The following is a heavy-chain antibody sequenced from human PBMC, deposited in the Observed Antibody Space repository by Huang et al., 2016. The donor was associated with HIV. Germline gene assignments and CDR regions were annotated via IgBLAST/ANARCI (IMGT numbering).Heavy chain of an antibody. D-gene: IGHD2-21*02. Sequence: EVQLVQSEAEVKKPGESLKFSFRGSGYSFTNYWIGWVRKRLGEGLEWMGGIYPADADTRDSPSFQGQVTCSADKSTRTAYLQWSSLQASDTAIYYCARSEVLVTAVPFDHWGQGTLVTVSS. CDR2: IYPADADT. CDR1: GYSFTNYW. J-gene: IGHJ4*02. V-gene: IGHV5-51*03. CDR3: ARSEVLVTAVPFDH.